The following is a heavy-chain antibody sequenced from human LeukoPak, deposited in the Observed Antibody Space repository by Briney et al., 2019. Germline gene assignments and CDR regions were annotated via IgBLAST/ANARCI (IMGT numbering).Heavy chain of an antibody. V-gene: IGHV3-48*03. CDR2: ISSSGRTI. CDR3: VGGDGREF. CDR1: GFTFGSYE. J-gene: IGHJ4*02. Sequence: GGCPRLSCTPSGFTFGSYEMHWVRQAPGKGLEWVSYISSSGRTIHYADSVKGRFAISRDNAKNSLYLRLNSLRADDTAVYYCVGGDGREFWGQGTLVTVSS. D-gene: IGHD5-24*01.